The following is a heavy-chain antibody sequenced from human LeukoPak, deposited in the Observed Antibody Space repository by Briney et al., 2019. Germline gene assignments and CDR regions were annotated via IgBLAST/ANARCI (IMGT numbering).Heavy chain of an antibody. CDR1: GFTFSSYA. CDR2: ISYDGSNK. Sequence: GGSLRLSCAASGFTFSSYAMHWVRQAPGKGLEWVAVISYDGSNKHYADSVKGRFTISRDNSKNTLYLQMNSLRAEDTAVYYCARDKPHFDYWGQGTLVTVSS. V-gene: IGHV3-30-3*01. J-gene: IGHJ4*02. D-gene: IGHD1-14*01. CDR3: ARDKPHFDY.